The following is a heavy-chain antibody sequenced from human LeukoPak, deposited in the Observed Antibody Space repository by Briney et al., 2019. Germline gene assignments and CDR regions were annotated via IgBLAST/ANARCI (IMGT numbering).Heavy chain of an antibody. CDR1: GFTISSYA. D-gene: IGHD6-19*01. Sequence: PGGSLRLSXAASGFTISSYAMSWVRQAPGKGLEWVSGITGSGGSTYYADSVKGRFTISRDNFENTLYLQMNSLRVEDTAVYYCAKKSVADIPPLYWGQGTLVTVSS. CDR2: ITGSGGST. V-gene: IGHV3-23*01. J-gene: IGHJ4*02. CDR3: AKKSVADIPPLY.